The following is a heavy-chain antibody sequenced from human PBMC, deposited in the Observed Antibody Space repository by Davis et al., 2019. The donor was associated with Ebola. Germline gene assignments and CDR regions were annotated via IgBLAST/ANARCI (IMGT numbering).Heavy chain of an antibody. V-gene: IGHV1-3*01. Sequence: ASVKVSCKASGYTFTSYAMHWVRQAPGQRLEWMGWINAGNGNTKYSQKFQGRVTITRDTSASTAYMELSSLRSEDTAVYYCVRAGYYYYGMDVWGQGTTVTVSS. CDR1: GYTFTSYA. CDR2: INAGNGNT. CDR3: VRAGYYYYGMDV. J-gene: IGHJ6*02.